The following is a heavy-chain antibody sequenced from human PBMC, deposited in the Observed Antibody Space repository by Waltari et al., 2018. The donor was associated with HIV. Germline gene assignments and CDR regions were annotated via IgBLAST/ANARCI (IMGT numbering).Heavy chain of an antibody. Sequence: QLQLQESGPGLVKPSETLSLTCTVSGGSISSSSYYWGWIGQPPGKGLEWIGSIYYSGSTYYNPSVKSRVTISVDTSKNQFSLKLSSVTAADTAVYYCARDRRYYDDSGYLYWYFDLWGRGTLVTVSS. D-gene: IGHD3-22*01. CDR3: ARDRRYYDDSGYLYWYFDL. CDR1: GGSISSSSYY. V-gene: IGHV4-39*07. CDR2: IYYSGST. J-gene: IGHJ2*01.